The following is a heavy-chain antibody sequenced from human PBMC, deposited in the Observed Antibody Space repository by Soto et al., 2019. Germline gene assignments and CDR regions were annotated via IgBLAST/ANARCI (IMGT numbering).Heavy chain of an antibody. J-gene: IGHJ4*02. CDR2: IYYSGST. CDR1: GGSISSGGYY. V-gene: IGHV4-31*03. Sequence: QVQLQESGPGLVKPSQTLSLTCTVSGGSISSGGYYWSWIRQHPGKGLEWIGYIYYSGSTYYNPSLKSRVTISVDTSKNQFSLKLSYVTAADTAVYYCARGGQWLVQGKGDPFDYWGQGTLVTVSS. CDR3: ARGGQWLVQGKGDPFDY. D-gene: IGHD6-19*01.